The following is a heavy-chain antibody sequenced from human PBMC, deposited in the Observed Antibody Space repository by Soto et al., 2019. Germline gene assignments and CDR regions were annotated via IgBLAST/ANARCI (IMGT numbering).Heavy chain of an antibody. V-gene: IGHV1-69*04. Sequence: GASVKVSCKAAGGTLSADTSTWVRQAPGQGLEWMGRIIPIIGIINYAQKFQGRVTISADKFTGTAYMELTGLRSEDTAVYYCATESTVAAAESEFDPWGQGTLVTSPQ. CDR2: IIPIIGII. J-gene: IGHJ5*02. CDR3: ATESTVAAAESEFDP. D-gene: IGHD6-13*01. CDR1: GGTLSADT.